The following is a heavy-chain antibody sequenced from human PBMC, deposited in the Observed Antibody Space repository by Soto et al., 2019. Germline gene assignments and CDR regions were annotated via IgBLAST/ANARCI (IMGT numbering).Heavy chain of an antibody. D-gene: IGHD7-27*01. Sequence: EVQVLESGGGLVQPGGSLRLSCAGSGFTFINYAMNWVRQAPGKGLEWVSSISGGGDAAFFPDSVRGRFTISRDNSKNTSTLQMNSLGVDDTAVYYCARKILGSTTRPNYWYFDLWGRGTRVTVSS. V-gene: IGHV3-23*01. CDR1: GFTFINYA. CDR3: ARKILGSTTRPNYWYFDL. CDR2: ISGGGDAA. J-gene: IGHJ2*01.